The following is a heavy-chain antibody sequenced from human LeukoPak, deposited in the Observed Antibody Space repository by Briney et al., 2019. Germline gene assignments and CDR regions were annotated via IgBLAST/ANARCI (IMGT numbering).Heavy chain of an antibody. CDR2: ISGSGVTT. Sequence: PGGSLRLSCAVSGFTFTSYAMSWVRQAPGKGLEWVSAISGSGVTTYYADSVKGRFTISRDISNKTLYLQMNSLRVEDTALYYCAKCSDKYSSGWDDGFDIWGQGTLVTVSS. CDR3: AKCSDKYSSGWDDGFDI. J-gene: IGHJ3*02. CDR1: GFTFTSYA. D-gene: IGHD6-19*01. V-gene: IGHV3-23*01.